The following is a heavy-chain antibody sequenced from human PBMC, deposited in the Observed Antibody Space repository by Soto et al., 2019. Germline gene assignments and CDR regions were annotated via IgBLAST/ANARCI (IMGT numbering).Heavy chain of an antibody. D-gene: IGHD6-13*01. CDR2: IYSGGST. V-gene: IGHV3-53*02. J-gene: IGHJ6*02. CDR1: GFTVSSNY. Sequence: EVQLVETGGGLIQPGGSLRLSCAASGFTVSSNYMSWVRQAPGKGLEWVSVIYSGGSTYYADSVKGRFTISRDNSKNTLYLQMNSLRAEDTAVYYCAIIEQQLVHYYYYGMDVWGQGTTVTVSS. CDR3: AIIEQQLVHYYYYGMDV.